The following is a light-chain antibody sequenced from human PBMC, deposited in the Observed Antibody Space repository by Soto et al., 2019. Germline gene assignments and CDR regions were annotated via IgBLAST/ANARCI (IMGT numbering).Light chain of an antibody. V-gene: IGKV1-39*01. CDR3: QQSYSTPRT. J-gene: IGKJ4*01. CDR1: QSISRY. Sequence: DIQMTQSPSSLSASVGDRVTITCRASQSISRYLNWYQQKPGQAPKILIYAASSLQSGVPSRFSGGGSGSAFSLTISSLQPEDFATNYCQQSYSTPRTFGGGTKVEIK. CDR2: AAS.